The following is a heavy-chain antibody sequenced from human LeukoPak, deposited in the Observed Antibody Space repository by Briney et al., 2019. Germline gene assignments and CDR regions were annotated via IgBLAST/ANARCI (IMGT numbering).Heavy chain of an antibody. D-gene: IGHD3-22*01. J-gene: IGHJ4*02. CDR3: VRLRRNSDSSGYYYYYDY. CDR2: INRGATYI. V-gene: IGHV3-21*01. Sequence: KPGGSLRLSCTVSEFTFSSYSMNWVRQAPGKGLEWVASINRGATYIYYADSMKGRFTISRNDAKSSLYLQMNSLRAEDTAVYYCVRLRRNSDSSGYYYYYDYWGQGILVTVSS. CDR1: EFTFSSYS.